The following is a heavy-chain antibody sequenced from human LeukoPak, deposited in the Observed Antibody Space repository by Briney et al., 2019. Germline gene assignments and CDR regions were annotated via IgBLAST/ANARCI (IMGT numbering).Heavy chain of an antibody. CDR1: GFTFSRDG. Sequence: PGGSLRLSWAASGFTFSRDGINWVRQAPGKGLEWVSSISSSSTYIYYADSVKGRLTISRDNAQNSLHLQMNSLRAEDTAVYYCARGGGYSGYDLDAFDIWGQGTMVTVSS. D-gene: IGHD5-12*01. CDR3: ARGGGYSGYDLDAFDI. J-gene: IGHJ3*02. V-gene: IGHV3-21*01. CDR2: ISSSSTYI.